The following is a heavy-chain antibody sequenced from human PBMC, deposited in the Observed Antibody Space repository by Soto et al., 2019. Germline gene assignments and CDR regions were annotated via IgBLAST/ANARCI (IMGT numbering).Heavy chain of an antibody. CDR2: IYPGDSDT. CDR3: ASSLAGNYYYYGMDV. J-gene: IGHJ6*02. V-gene: IGHV5-51*01. Sequence: GESLQISCKGSGYSFTSYWIGWVRQMPGKGLEWVGIIYPGDSDTRYSPSFQGQVTISADKSISTAYLQWSSMKASDTAMYYCASSLAGNYYYYGMDVWGQGTTVNASS. CDR1: GYSFTSYW.